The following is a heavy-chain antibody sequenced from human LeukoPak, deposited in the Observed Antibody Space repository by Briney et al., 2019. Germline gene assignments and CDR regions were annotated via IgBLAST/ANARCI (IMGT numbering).Heavy chain of an antibody. CDR2: ISSSSSTI. Sequence: PGGSLRLSCAASGFTFTNYNMNWVRQAPGKGLEWVSYISSSSSTIYYADSVKGRFTISRDNAKNSLYLQTNSLRAEDTAVYYCASVGPSSWAGIYAFDIWGQGTMVTVSS. D-gene: IGHD6-13*01. V-gene: IGHV3-48*01. J-gene: IGHJ3*02. CDR3: ASVGPSSWAGIYAFDI. CDR1: GFTFTNYN.